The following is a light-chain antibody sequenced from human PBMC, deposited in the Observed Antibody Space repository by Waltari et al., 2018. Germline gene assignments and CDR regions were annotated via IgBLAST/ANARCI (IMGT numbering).Light chain of an antibody. CDR2: GVS. CDR1: QSVRRA. J-gene: IGKJ1*01. Sequence: EIVFPQSPGPLSLSRGERATLSCRASQSVRRALTWYQQKPGQAPRLLIYGVSTRAPGIPDRFSGSGSGTDFSLTISRLEPDDFAVYYCQHYLRFPVTFGQGTTVEI. V-gene: IGKV3-20*01. CDR3: QHYLRFPVT.